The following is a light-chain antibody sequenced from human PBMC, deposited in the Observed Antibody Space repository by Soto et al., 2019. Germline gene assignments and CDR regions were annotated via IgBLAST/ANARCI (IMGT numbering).Light chain of an antibody. V-gene: IGLV1-47*01. CDR1: SSNIGSNY. CDR2: RNN. J-gene: IGLJ7*01. Sequence: QPVLTQPPSASGTPGQRVTISCSGSSSNIGSNYVYWYQQFPGTAPKLLIYRNNQRPSGVPDRFSGSKSGTSASLAISGLRSEDEADYYCAAWDDSLSGPSVFGGGTQLTVL. CDR3: AAWDDSLSGPSV.